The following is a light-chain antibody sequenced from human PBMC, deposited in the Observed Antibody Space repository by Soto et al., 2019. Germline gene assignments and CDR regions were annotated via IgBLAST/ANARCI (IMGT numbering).Light chain of an antibody. CDR2: AAS. V-gene: IGKV1-6*01. CDR3: LQHYNFPYT. J-gene: IGKJ2*01. CDR1: QGITND. Sequence: AIQMTQSPSSLSASVGDRVTITCRASQGITNDLGWYQQRPGEAPKLLIYAASSLQSGVPSRFSGSGSGTEFTLTIGTLQPEDVASYECLQHYNFPYTFDDGPKLEMK.